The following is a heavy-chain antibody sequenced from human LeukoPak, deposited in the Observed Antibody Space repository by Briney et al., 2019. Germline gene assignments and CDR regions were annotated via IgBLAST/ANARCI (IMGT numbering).Heavy chain of an antibody. J-gene: IGHJ3*02. CDR2: ISSSSSYI. Sequence: GGSLRLSCAASGFTFSSSSMNWVRQAPGKGLGWVSSISSSSSYIYYADSVKGRFTISRDNAKNSLYLQMNSLRAEDTAVYYCAVSGSYSRAFDIWGQGKMVTVSS. CDR1: GFTFSSSS. V-gene: IGHV3-21*04. D-gene: IGHD1-26*01. CDR3: AVSGSYSRAFDI.